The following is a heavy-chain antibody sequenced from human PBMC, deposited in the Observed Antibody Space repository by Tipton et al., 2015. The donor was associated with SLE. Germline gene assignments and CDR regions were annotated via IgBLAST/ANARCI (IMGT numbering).Heavy chain of an antibody. CDR1: GGSISRSSSY. V-gene: IGHV4-39*01. CDR3: ARGLQLFHY. Sequence: TLSLTCNVSGGSISRSSSYWGWIRQPPGKGLEWIGSIYYSGSTYYNPSLKSRLTISVDTSKNQFSLKLSSVTAADTAVYYCARGLQLFHYWGQGTLVTVSS. CDR2: IYYSGST. D-gene: IGHD4-11*01. J-gene: IGHJ4*02.